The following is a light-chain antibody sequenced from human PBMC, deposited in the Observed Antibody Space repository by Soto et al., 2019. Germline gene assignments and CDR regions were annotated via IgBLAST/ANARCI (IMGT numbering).Light chain of an antibody. V-gene: IGKV3-15*01. Sequence: EMVMTQSPATLSMSPGERATLSCRASQSVSSNLAWYQQKPGQAPRLLIYGASTTAGGIPARCSGSGSGTEFTLTISSLQSGDVGVYFCQQYHMWPLTSGGGTKVEI. CDR3: QQYHMWPLT. CDR2: GAS. CDR1: QSVSSN. J-gene: IGKJ4*01.